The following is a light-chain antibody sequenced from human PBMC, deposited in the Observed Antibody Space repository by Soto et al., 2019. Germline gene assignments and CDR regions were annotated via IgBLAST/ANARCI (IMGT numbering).Light chain of an antibody. V-gene: IGLV2-14*01. CDR3: SSFTGSSYV. Sequence: QSGLTQPASVSGSPGQSITISCTGTSSDVGNNNYVSWYQQNPGKAPKVMICDVTNRPSGVSNRFSGSKSGNTASLTISGLQAEDEADYYCSSFTGSSYVFGTGTKVTVL. CDR2: DVT. J-gene: IGLJ1*01. CDR1: SSDVGNNNY.